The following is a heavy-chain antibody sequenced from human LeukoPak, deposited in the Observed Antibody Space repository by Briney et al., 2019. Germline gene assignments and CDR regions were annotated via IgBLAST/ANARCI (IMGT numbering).Heavy chain of an antibody. D-gene: IGHD6-19*01. CDR2: IYYSGST. J-gene: IGHJ2*01. CDR1: GGSISSSSYY. Sequence: SETLSLTCTVSGGSISSSSYYWGWIRQPPGKGLEWIGSIYYSGSTNYNPSLKSRVTISVDTSKNQFSLKLSSVTAADTAVYYCARQGYSSGWDYWYFDLWGRDTLVTVSS. V-gene: IGHV4-39*07. CDR3: ARQGYSSGWDYWYFDL.